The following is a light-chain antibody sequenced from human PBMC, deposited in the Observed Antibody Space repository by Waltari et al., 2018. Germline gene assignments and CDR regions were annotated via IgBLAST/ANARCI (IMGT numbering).Light chain of an antibody. J-gene: IGLJ3*02. CDR3: CSYAASSTWV. CDR2: EVA. CDR1: SSAVGNYNL. Sequence: QSALTQPASVSGSPGQSITISCTGTSSAVGNYNLVSWYQQHPGKDPKLMIYEVATRPSGVSNRFSGSKSGNTASLTISGLQAEDEADYYCCSYAASSTWVFGGGTKLTVL. V-gene: IGLV2-23*02.